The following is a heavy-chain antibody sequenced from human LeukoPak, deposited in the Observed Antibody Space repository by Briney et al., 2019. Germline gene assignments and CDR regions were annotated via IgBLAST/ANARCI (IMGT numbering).Heavy chain of an antibody. CDR2: IRYDGSNK. Sequence: GGSLRLSWPASGFTFSSYGMHWVRQAPGKGLEWVAFIRYDGSNKYYADSVKGRFTISRDNSKNTLYLQMNSLRAEDTAVYYCAKDRDVVVPAAIEPWGQGTLVTVSS. V-gene: IGHV3-30*02. J-gene: IGHJ5*02. CDR1: GFTFSSYG. CDR3: AKDRDVVVPAAIEP. D-gene: IGHD2-2*01.